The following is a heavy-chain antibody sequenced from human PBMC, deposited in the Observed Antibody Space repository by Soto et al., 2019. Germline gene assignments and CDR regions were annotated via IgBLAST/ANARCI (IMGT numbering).Heavy chain of an antibody. V-gene: IGHV1-69*01. CDR2: IIPIFGTA. CDR1: GGTFSSYA. Sequence: QVQLVQSGAEVKKPGSSVKVSCKASGGTFSSYAISWVRQAPGQGLEWMGGIIPIFGTANYAQKFQGRVTITADESTSTAYMELSSLRSEDTAVYYCARGSYYYDSSGYPAGMDVWGQGTMVTVSS. J-gene: IGHJ6*02. CDR3: ARGSYYYDSSGYPAGMDV. D-gene: IGHD3-22*01.